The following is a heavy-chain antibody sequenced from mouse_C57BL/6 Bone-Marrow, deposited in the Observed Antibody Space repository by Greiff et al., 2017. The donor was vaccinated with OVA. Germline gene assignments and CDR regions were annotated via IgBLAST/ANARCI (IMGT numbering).Heavy chain of an antibody. CDR3: AREEGDYSSWFAY. D-gene: IGHD1-1*01. Sequence: ESGPGLVKPSQSLSLTCSVTGYSITSGYYWNWIRQFPGNKLEWMGYISYDGSNNYNPSLKNRISITRDTSKNQFFLKLNSVTTEDTATYYCAREEGDYSSWFAYWGQGTLVTVSA. CDR2: ISYDGSN. V-gene: IGHV3-6*01. J-gene: IGHJ3*01. CDR1: GYSITSGYY.